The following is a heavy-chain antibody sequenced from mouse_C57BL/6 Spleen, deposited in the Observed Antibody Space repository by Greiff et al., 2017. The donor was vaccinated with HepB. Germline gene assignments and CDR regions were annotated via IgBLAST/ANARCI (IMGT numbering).Heavy chain of an antibody. CDR3: ARLGDSYAMDY. CDR2: IHPNSGST. Sequence: QVQLKQPGAELVKPGASVKLSCKASGYTFTSYWMHWVKQRPGQGLEWIGMIHPNSGSTKYNEKFKSKATLTVDKSSSTAYMQLSSLTSEDSAVYYCARLGDSYAMDYWGQGTSVTVSS. V-gene: IGHV1-64*01. J-gene: IGHJ4*01. CDR1: GYTFTSYW.